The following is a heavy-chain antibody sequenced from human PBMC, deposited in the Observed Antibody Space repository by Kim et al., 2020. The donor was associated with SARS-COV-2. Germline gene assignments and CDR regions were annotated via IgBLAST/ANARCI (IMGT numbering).Heavy chain of an antibody. CDR3: ARDGDLYSSGKDAFDI. Sequence: GGSLRLSCAASGFTFSSYWMTWVRQAPGKGLEGVANIKQDGNQKYYVDSVKGRFTISRDNAKNSLYRQMNSLRAEDTAVYYCARDGDLYSSGKDAFDIWG. CDR2: IKQDGNQK. J-gene: IGHJ3*02. D-gene: IGHD6-19*01. V-gene: IGHV3-7*01. CDR1: GFTFSSYW.